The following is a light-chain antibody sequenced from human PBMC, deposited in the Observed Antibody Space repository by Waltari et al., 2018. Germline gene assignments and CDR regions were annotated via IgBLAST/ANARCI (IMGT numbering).Light chain of an antibody. CDR1: QGISSF. Sequence: IVLTQSPATLSLSPGERATLSCRASQGISSFLAWYQQKPGQAPRLLVYDASNRATGIPARFSGSGSGADFTLTISSLQPEDFATYYCQQSYNTPQTFGQGTKVEIK. J-gene: IGKJ2*01. V-gene: IGKV3-11*01. CDR2: DAS. CDR3: QQSYNTPQT.